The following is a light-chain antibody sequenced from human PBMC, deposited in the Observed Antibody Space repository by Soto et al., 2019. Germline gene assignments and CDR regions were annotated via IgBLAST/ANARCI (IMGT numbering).Light chain of an antibody. V-gene: IGLV2-14*03. Sequence: QYVLTQPASVSGSPGQSITISCTGTSSDVGGYNFVSWFQQHPGKAPKLILYDVTDRPSGVSNRFFGSKSGNTASLTISGLQAEDEADYYCSSYTRSSTLVFGGGTKLTVL. CDR3: SSYTRSSTLV. J-gene: IGLJ3*02. CDR2: DVT. CDR1: SSDVGGYNF.